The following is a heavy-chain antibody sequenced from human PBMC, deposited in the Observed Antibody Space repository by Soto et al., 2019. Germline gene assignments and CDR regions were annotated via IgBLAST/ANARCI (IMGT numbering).Heavy chain of an antibody. V-gene: IGHV4-31*03. J-gene: IGHJ5*02. Sequence: QVQLQESGPGLVKPSQTLSLTCTVSGGSISSGGYYWSWIRQHPGKGLEWIGYIYYSGSTYYNPSLKSRVTIAVDTSKNQFSLKLRSVTAADTAVYYCARDRKVTTWESWFDPWGQGTLVTVSS. CDR2: IYYSGST. CDR3: ARDRKVTTWESWFDP. CDR1: GGSISSGGYY. D-gene: IGHD4-17*01.